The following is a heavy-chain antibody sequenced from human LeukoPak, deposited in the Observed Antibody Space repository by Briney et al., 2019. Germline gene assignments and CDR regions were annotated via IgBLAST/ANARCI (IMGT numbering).Heavy chain of an antibody. D-gene: IGHD3-3*01. CDR1: ARSISSSSYY. CDR2: IYYSGST. CDR3: ARLPVFGVTQLADY. V-gene: IGHV4-39*01. J-gene: IGHJ4*02. Sequence: TSETLSLTCTACARSISSSSYYWGWIRQPPGKGLEWIESIYYSGSTYYNPSLKSRVTISVDTSKNQFSLKLSSVTAADTAVYYCARLPVFGVTQLADYWGQGTLVTVSS.